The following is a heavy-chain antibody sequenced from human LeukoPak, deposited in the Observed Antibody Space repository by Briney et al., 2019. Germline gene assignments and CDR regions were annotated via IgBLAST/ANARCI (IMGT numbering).Heavy chain of an antibody. CDR2: INHSGST. CDR1: GGSFSGYY. V-gene: IGHV4-34*01. D-gene: IGHD1-26*01. CDR3: ARLVGAPDY. Sequence: SETLSLTCAVYGGSFSGYYWSWIRQPPGKGLEWIGEINHSGSTNYNPSLKSRVTISVDTSKNQFSLKLSSVTAANTAVYYCARLVGAPDYWGQGTLVTVSS. J-gene: IGHJ4*02.